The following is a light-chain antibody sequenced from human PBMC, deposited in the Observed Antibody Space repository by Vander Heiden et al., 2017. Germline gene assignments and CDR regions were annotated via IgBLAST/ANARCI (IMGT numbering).Light chain of an antibody. Sequence: YELTQPPSVSVSPGQTASITCSGDKLGDKYACWYQQKPGQSPVLVIYQDHKRPSGIPARFSGSNSGTTATLTTSGTQAVDDGYYYCPAWDSSTSLVFGGGTKLTVL. V-gene: IGLV3-1*01. CDR1: KLGDKY. CDR3: PAWDSSTSLV. J-gene: IGLJ2*01. CDR2: QDH.